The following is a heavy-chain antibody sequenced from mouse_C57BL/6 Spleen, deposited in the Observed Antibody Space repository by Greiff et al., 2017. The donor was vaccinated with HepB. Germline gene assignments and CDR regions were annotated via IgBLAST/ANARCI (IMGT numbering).Heavy chain of an antibody. D-gene: IGHD1-1*01. CDR2: INPSSGYT. CDR3: ARGSFITTVVATPYAMDY. V-gene: IGHV1-7*01. J-gene: IGHJ4*01. CDR1: GYTFTSYW. Sequence: QVQLQQSGAELAKPGASVKLSCKASGYTFTSYWMHWVKQRPGQGLEWIGYINPSSGYTKYNQKFKDKATLTADKSSSTAYMQLSSLTYEDSAVYYCARGSFITTVVATPYAMDYWGQGTSVTVSS.